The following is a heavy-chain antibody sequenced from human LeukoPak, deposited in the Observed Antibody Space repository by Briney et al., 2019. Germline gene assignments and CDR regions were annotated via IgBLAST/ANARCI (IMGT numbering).Heavy chain of an antibody. CDR1: GFTFSSYA. Sequence: GGSLRLSCAASGFTFSSYAMSWVRQAPGKGPEWVSYISSSSSTIYYANSVKGRFTISRENSKNTLYLQMNSLRAEDTAVYYCAKDYSKTSYYGSGTYYRPNWFDPWGQGTLVTVSS. CDR3: AKDYSKTSYYGSGTYYRPNWFDP. V-gene: IGHV3-48*01. J-gene: IGHJ5*02. D-gene: IGHD3-10*01. CDR2: ISSSSSTI.